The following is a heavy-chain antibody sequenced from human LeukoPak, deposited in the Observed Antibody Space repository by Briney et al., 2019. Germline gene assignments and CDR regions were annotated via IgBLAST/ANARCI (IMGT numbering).Heavy chain of an antibody. Sequence: PSEPLSLTCAVYGGSFSGYYWSWLRQPPGKGLEWVGEINHSGSTNYNPSLKSRVTISVDTSKNQFSLKLSSVTAAETAVYYCARVRRSGSTYWALADWGQGTLVTVSS. CDR2: INHSGST. CDR3: ARVRRSGSTYWALAD. D-gene: IGHD3-10*01. V-gene: IGHV4-34*01. CDR1: GGSFSGYY. J-gene: IGHJ4*02.